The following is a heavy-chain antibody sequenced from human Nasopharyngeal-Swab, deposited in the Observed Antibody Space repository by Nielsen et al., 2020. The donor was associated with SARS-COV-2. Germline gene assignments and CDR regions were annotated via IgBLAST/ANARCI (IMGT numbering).Heavy chain of an antibody. CDR3: AQRTTLTSYGY. J-gene: IGHJ4*02. Sequence: RQPPGKALEWLALIYWDGDKRYSPSLKSRLTITKDTSKNQVVLTMTNMDPVDTATYYCAQRTTLTSYGYWGQGTLVTVSS. CDR2: IYWDGDK. V-gene: IGHV2-5*02. D-gene: IGHD4-17*01.